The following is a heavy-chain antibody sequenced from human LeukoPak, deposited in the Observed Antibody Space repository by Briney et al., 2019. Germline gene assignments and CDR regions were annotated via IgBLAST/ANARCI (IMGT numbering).Heavy chain of an antibody. CDR2: IGTAGDT. CDR1: GFTFSSYD. CDR3: ARGVGATTPLDYYYYYGMDV. D-gene: IGHD1-26*01. Sequence: GGSLRLSCAASGFTFSSYDMPWVRQATGKGLEWVSAIGTAGDTYYPGSVKGRFTISRENAKNSLYLQMNSLRAGDTAVYYCARGVGATTPLDYYYYYGMDVWGQGTTVTVSS. J-gene: IGHJ6*02. V-gene: IGHV3-13*01.